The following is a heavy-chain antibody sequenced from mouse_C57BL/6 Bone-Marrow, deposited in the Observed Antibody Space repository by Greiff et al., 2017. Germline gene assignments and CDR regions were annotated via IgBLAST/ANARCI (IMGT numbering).Heavy chain of an antibody. Sequence: EVNVVESEGGLAQPGSSMKLSCTASGFTFSDYYMAWVRQVPEKGLEWVANINYDGSSTYYLDSLKSRFIISRDNAKNILYLQMSSLKSEDTATYYCARDRPYDSDYAMDYWGQGTSVTVSS. V-gene: IGHV5-16*01. CDR2: INYDGSST. D-gene: IGHD2-4*01. CDR1: GFTFSDYY. CDR3: ARDRPYDSDYAMDY. J-gene: IGHJ4*01.